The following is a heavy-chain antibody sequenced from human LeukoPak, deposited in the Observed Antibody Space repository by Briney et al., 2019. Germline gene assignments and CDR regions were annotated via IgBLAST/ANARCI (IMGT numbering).Heavy chain of an antibody. Sequence: GESLKISCRGSGYSFDSYWIGWVRQTSEKGLEWMGIIYSGDSDTRYSPSLQGRVTISVDKSTSTAYLQWSSLEASDTAIYYCARLGSPFGVGGIDLWGQGTLVAVSS. CDR3: ARLGSPFGVGGIDL. D-gene: IGHD3-3*01. CDR2: IYSGDSDT. CDR1: GYSFDSYW. J-gene: IGHJ5*02. V-gene: IGHV5-51*01.